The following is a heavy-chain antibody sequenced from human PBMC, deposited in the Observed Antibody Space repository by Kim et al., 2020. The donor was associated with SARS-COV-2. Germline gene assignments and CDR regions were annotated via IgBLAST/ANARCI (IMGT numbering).Heavy chain of an antibody. CDR3: AAYDSWSGFSFDT. CDR1: GSTFTTSW. Sequence: GGSLRLSCEDTGSTFTTSWISWIRQAPGKGLEGVANINQDGSDKYYVDSVQGRFTISRDSAKKSLVLQMNSLRAEDTAVYYCAAYDSWSGFSFDTWGQGTLVTVSS. J-gene: IGHJ5*02. D-gene: IGHD3-3*01. CDR2: INQDGSDK. V-gene: IGHV3-7*03.